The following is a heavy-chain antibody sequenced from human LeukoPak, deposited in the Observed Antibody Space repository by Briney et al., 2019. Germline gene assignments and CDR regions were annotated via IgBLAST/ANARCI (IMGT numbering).Heavy chain of an antibody. D-gene: IGHD3-10*01. J-gene: IGHJ6*02. CDR2: ISSSGSTI. V-gene: IGHV3-48*04. CDR3: ARDRVETMVRGYYYGMDV. CDR1: GFTFSSYA. Sequence: PGGSLRLSCAASGFTFSSYAMSWVRQAPGKGLEWVSYISSSGSTIYYADSVKGRFTISRDNAKNSLYLQMNSLRAEDTAVYYCARDRVETMVRGYYYGMDVWGQGTTVTVSS.